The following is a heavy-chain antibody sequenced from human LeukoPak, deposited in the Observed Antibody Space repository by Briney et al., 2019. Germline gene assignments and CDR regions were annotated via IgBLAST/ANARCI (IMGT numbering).Heavy chain of an antibody. CDR1: GGSISSGGYS. CDR3: ARRQWLDAFDI. V-gene: IGHV4-61*08. Sequence: PSETLSLTCAVSGGSISSGGYSWSWIRQPPGKGLEWIGFLSYSGSTNYNPSLKSRVTISVDTSKNQFSLKLSSVTAADTAVYYCARRQWLDAFDIWGQGTMVTVSS. D-gene: IGHD6-19*01. CDR2: LSYSGST. J-gene: IGHJ3*02.